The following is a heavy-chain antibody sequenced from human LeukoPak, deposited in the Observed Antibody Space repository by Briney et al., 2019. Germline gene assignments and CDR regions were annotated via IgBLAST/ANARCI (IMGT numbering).Heavy chain of an antibody. Sequence: GGSLRLSCAASGFTFSSYGMHWVRQAPGKGLEWVAVISYGGSNKYYADSVKGRFTISRDNSKNTLYLQMNSLRAEDTAVYYCARGKHCSSTSCYNGIYWFDPRGQGTLVTVSS. CDR1: GFTFSSYG. CDR3: ARGKHCSSTSCYNGIYWFDP. CDR2: ISYGGSNK. V-gene: IGHV3-30*03. J-gene: IGHJ5*02. D-gene: IGHD2-2*02.